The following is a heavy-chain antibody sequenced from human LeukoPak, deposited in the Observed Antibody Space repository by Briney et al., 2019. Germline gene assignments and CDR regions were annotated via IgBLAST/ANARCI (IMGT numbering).Heavy chain of an antibody. V-gene: IGHV1-24*01. D-gene: IGHD6-19*01. CDR1: GYTLTELS. CDR3: ATDLSSPGAFDI. CDR2: FDPEDGET. Sequence: ASVKVSCKVSGYTLTELSMHWVRQAPGKGLEWMGGFDPEDGETIYAQKFQGRVTMTEDTSIDTAYMELSSLRSEDTAVYYCATDLSSPGAFDIWGQGTMVTVSS. J-gene: IGHJ3*02.